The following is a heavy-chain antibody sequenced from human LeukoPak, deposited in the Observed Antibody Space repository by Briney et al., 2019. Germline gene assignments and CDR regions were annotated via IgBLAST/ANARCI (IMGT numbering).Heavy chain of an antibody. J-gene: IGHJ4*02. Sequence: SGGSLRLSCAASGFTFSSYAMSWVRQAPGKGLEWVSAISGSGGSTYYADSVKGRFTISRDNSKNTLYLQMNSLRAEDTAVYYCAKAKVGATSLAYFDYWGQGTLVTVSS. CDR1: GFTFSSYA. V-gene: IGHV3-23*01. CDR2: ISGSGGST. CDR3: AKAKVGATSLAYFDY. D-gene: IGHD1-26*01.